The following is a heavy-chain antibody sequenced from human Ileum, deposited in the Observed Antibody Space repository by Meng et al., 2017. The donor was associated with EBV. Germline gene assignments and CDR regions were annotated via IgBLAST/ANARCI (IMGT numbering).Heavy chain of an antibody. CDR3: VRTLERGDY. CDR1: GYTFTNYD. V-gene: IGHV1-8*01. D-gene: IGHD5-24*01. J-gene: IGHJ4*02. CDR2: MNPKTGTA. Sequence: VQLVRSGAEVKKPGASVKVSCKASGYTFTNYDISWVRQATGQGLEWMGWMNPKTGTAHYAQKFQGRVSMTRDTSITTAYMELSSLTSEDTAVYYCVRTLERGDYWGQGTLVTVSS.